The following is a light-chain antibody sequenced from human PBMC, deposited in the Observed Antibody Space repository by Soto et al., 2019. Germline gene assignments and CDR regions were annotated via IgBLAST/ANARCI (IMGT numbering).Light chain of an antibody. V-gene: IGKV3-15*01. Sequence: EIVMTQSPATLSVSPGERATLSCRASQSVSTNLVWYQQKRGQAPKVLIYGASTRATGTPARFSGSGSGTEFALTISSLQSEDFAVYYCQQYYNWPTFDQGTKVEIK. CDR3: QQYYNWPT. CDR2: GAS. J-gene: IGKJ1*01. CDR1: QSVSTN.